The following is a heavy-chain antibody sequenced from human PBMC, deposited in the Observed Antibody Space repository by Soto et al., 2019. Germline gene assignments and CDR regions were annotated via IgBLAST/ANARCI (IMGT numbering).Heavy chain of an antibody. CDR3: AIETYYYDSSGYAQGSFDY. D-gene: IGHD3-22*01. CDR1: GGTFSSYA. Sequence: SVKVSCKASGGTFSSYAISWVRQAPGQGLEWMGGIIPIFGTANYAQKFQGRVTITADKSTSTAYMELSSLRSEDTAVYYCAIETYYYDSSGYAQGSFDYWGQGTMVTVYS. J-gene: IGHJ4*02. V-gene: IGHV1-69*06. CDR2: IIPIFGTA.